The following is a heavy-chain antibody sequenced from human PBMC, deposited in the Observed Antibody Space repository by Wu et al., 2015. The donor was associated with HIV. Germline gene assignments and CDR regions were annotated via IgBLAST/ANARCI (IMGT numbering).Heavy chain of an antibody. CDR3: ARLDYGGNNIHAFDI. D-gene: IGHD4-23*01. CDR1: GGTFSSYA. Sequence: QVQLVQSGAEVKKPGSSVKVSCKASGGTFSSYAISWVRQAPGQGLEWMGRIIPIFGTANYAQKFQGRVTITADESTSTAYMELSSLRSEDTAVYYRARLDYGGNNIHAFDIWGQGTMVTVSS. V-gene: IGHV1-69*13. CDR2: IIPIFGTA. J-gene: IGHJ3*02.